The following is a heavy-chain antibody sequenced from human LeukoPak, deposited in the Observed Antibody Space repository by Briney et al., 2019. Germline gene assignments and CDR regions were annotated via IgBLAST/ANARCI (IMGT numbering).Heavy chain of an antibody. CDR2: ISGCGDNT. V-gene: IGHV3-23*01. D-gene: IGHD3-22*01. J-gene: IGHJ4*02. CDR3: AKGSYYDSSGSFYFDY. CDR1: GFTFSSYA. Sequence: GGSLRLSCAAPGFTFSSYAMSWVRQAPGKGLEWVSGISGCGDNTYYADSVKGRFTISRDNSKNTLYVQVNSLGTEDTAAYYCAKGSYYDSSGSFYFDYWGQGTLVTVSS.